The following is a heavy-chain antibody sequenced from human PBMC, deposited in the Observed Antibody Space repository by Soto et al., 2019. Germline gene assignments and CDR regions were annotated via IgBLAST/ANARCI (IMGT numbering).Heavy chain of an antibody. J-gene: IGHJ3*01. CDR1: GAAMSSYY. Sequence: QLQESGPGLVKPSETLSLTCTVSGAAMSSYYWRWVRQSPGKGLEWIGYIYNTGTTDYNPSLKSRVTISVERSKFQFSRKLTSVPAADTAVYYCATDSTGYYSDAFDVWGQGARVIVSS. CDR3: ATDSTGYYSDAFDV. CDR2: IYNTGTT. D-gene: IGHD3-22*01. V-gene: IGHV4-59*03.